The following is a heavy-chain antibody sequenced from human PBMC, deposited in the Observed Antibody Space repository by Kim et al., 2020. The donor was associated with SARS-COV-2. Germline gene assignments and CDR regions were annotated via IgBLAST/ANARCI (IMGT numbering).Heavy chain of an antibody. D-gene: IGHD3-22*01. Sequence: ASVKGSCKASGYTFTSRVINWLRQAPGQGLEWMGWIDTDTGTPAYAQGFTGRFVFSLDTSVTTAYLQISSLKAEDTAVYFCARGTYIRGYDYVSWFDPWGRGTLVTVSS. CDR2: IDTDTGTP. J-gene: IGHJ5*02. CDR3: ARGTYIRGYDYVSWFDP. V-gene: IGHV7-4-1*02. CDR1: GYTFTSRV.